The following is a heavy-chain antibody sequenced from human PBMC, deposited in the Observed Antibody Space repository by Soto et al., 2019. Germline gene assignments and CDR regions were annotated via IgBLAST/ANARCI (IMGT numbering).Heavy chain of an antibody. CDR3: SKSSSSWYAPEYYFDY. CDR1: GFTFSSYG. CDR2: ISYDGSNK. V-gene: IGHV3-30*18. D-gene: IGHD6-13*01. J-gene: IGHJ4*02. Sequence: QTGGSLRLSCAASGFTFSSYGMHWVRQAPGKGLEWVAVISYDGSNKYYADSVRGRFTISRDNSKNTLYLQMNSLRAEDTAVYYCSKSSSSWYAPEYYFDYWGQGTLVTVSS.